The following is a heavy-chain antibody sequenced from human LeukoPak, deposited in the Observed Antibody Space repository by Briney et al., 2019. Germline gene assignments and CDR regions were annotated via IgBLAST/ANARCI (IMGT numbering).Heavy chain of an antibody. V-gene: IGHV4-4*07. CDR1: GGSISSYY. D-gene: IGHD2-15*01. Sequence: PSETLSLTCTVSGGSISSYYWSWIRQPARKGLEWIGRIYTSGSTNYNPSLKSRVTMSVDTSKNQFSLKLSSVTAADTAVYYCARDGVYCSGGSCYSEYYFDYWGQGTLVTVSS. J-gene: IGHJ4*02. CDR3: ARDGVYCSGGSCYSEYYFDY. CDR2: IYTSGST.